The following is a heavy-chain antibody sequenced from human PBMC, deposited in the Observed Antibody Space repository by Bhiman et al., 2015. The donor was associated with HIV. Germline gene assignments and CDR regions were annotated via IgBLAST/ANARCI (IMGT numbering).Heavy chain of an antibody. CDR1: GFTFSDHH. Sequence: QVQLVESGGGLVKPGGSLRLSCAASGFTFSDHHMSWIRQAPGKGLEWVSYISSRGRNIYYADSVKGRFTISRDNAKNSVYLQMNSLRAEDTAVYYCARDESHRRYALTVLDIWGQGTMVTVSS. V-gene: IGHV3-11*01. D-gene: IGHD1-14*01. J-gene: IGHJ3*02. CDR3: ARDESHRRYALTVLDI. CDR2: ISSRGRNI.